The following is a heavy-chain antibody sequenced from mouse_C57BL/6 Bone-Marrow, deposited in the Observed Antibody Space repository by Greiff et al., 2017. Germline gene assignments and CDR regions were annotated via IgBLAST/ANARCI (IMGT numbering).Heavy chain of an antibody. CDR1: GFNIKNTY. CDR2: IDPANGNT. V-gene: IGHV14-3*01. J-gene: IGHJ1*03. CDR3: ARSTLVITTVDLYFDV. Sequence: VQLQQSVAELVRPGASVKLSCTASGFNIKNTYMHWVKQRPEQGLEWIGRIDPANGNTKYAPKFQGKAPITADTSSNTAYLQLSSLTSEDTAIYSCARSTLVITTVDLYFDVWGTGTTVTVSS. D-gene: IGHD1-1*01.